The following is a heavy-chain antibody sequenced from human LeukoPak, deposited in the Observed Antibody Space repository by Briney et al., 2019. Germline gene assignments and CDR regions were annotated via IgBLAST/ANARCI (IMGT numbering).Heavy chain of an antibody. J-gene: IGHJ4*02. Sequence: GASVKVSCKASGYILTGYYMHWVRQAPGQGLEWMGRINPNSGGTNYAQKFQGRVTMTRDTSISTAYMELRSLRSDDTAVYYCARGDLPGDNYWGQGTLVTVSS. D-gene: IGHD3-10*01. CDR3: ARGDLPGDNY. V-gene: IGHV1-2*06. CDR1: GYILTGYY. CDR2: INPNSGGT.